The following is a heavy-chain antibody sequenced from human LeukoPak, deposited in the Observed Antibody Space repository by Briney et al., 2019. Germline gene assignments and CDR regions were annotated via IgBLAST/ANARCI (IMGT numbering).Heavy chain of an antibody. V-gene: IGHV1-2*02. CDR1: GYTFIGYY. J-gene: IGHJ4*02. D-gene: IGHD6-19*01. CDR3: ARRGEQWLVQDF. Sequence: ASVKVSCKASGYTFIGYYMHWVRQAPGQGLEWMGWINPNSGGTNYAQKFQGRVTMTRDTSINTAYMELNSLRSDDTAVYYCARRGEQWLVQDFWGQGILVTVSS. CDR2: INPNSGGT.